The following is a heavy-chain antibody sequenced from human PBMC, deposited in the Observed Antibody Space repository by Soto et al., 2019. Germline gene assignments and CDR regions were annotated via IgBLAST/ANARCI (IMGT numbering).Heavy chain of an antibody. CDR3: ARALDAVGPFDP. V-gene: IGHV4-59*01. CDR2: IYYSGST. CDR1: GGSISSYY. D-gene: IGHD2-2*01. Sequence: PSETLSLTCTVSGGSISSYYWSWIRQPPGKGLEWIGYIYYSGSTNYNPSLKSRVTISVDTSKNQFSLKLSSVTAADTAVYYCARALDAVGPFDPWGQGTLVTVSS. J-gene: IGHJ5*02.